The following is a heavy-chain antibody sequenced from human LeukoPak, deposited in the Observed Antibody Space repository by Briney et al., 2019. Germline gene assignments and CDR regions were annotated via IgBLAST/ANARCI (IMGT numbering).Heavy chain of an antibody. CDR3: AKGAGPPWFDP. CDR1: GDSINSNNYY. V-gene: IGHV4-61*02. D-gene: IGHD6-19*01. Sequence: SQTLSLTCTVSGDSINSNNYYWSWIRQPAGKALEWIGRISKSGSTNYNPSLKSRVTISVDTSKNQFSLKLISVTAADTAVYYCAKGAGPPWFDPWGQGTLVTVSS. J-gene: IGHJ5*02. CDR2: ISKSGST.